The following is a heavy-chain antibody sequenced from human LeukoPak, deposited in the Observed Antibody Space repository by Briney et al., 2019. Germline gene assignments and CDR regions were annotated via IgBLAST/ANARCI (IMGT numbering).Heavy chain of an antibody. CDR2: IYYSGST. V-gene: IGHV4-61*10. Sequence: SETLSLTCTVSGGSISSGSYYWSWIRQPAGKGLEWIGYIYYSGSTNYNPSLKSRVTISVDTSKNQFSLKLSSVTAADTAVYYCAREAGYFAFDIWGQGTMVTVSS. CDR3: AREAGYFAFDI. CDR1: GGSISSGSYY. D-gene: IGHD3-9*01. J-gene: IGHJ3*02.